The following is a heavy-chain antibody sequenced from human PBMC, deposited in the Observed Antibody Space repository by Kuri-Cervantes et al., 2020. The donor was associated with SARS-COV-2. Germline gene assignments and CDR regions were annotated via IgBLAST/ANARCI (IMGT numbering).Heavy chain of an antibody. CDR3: AKVAEEDSSGRDPHYYYGMDV. J-gene: IGHJ6*02. V-gene: IGHV3-30*18. CDR2: ISYDGSNK. CDR1: GFTFSSYG. D-gene: IGHD6-19*01. Sequence: LSLTCAASGFTFSSYGMHWVRQAPGKGLEWVAVISYDGSNKYYADSVKGRFTISRDNSKNTLYLQMNSLRAEDTAVYYCAKVAEEDSSGRDPHYYYGMDVWGQGTTVTVSS.